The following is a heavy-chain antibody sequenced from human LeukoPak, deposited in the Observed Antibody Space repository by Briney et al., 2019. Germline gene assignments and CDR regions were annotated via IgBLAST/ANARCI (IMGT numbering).Heavy chain of an antibody. CDR2: IWYDGSNK. CDR1: GFTFSSYG. J-gene: IGHJ4*02. Sequence: PGRSLRLSCAASGFTFSSYGMHWVRQAPGKGLGWVAVIWYDGSNKYYADSVKGRFTISRDNSKNTLYLQMNGLRAEDTAVYYCARDSYYDYSGGDFDYWGQGTLVTVSS. V-gene: IGHV3-33*01. CDR3: ARDSYYDYSGGDFDY. D-gene: IGHD3-22*01.